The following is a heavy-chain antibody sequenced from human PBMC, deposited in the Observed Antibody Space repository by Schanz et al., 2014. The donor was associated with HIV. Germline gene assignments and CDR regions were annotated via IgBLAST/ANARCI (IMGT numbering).Heavy chain of an antibody. J-gene: IGHJ3*02. D-gene: IGHD3-10*01. Sequence: VQLVESGAEVKKPGSSVKVSCNASGGTFSRYAISWVRQAPGQGLDWVGDITPTFGTPHYAQKFQDRVTITADESTTTAYMELSSLRSEDTAVYYCARGEMVRGVVKQHVFQIWGQGTMVTVSS. CDR1: GGTFSRYA. V-gene: IGHV1-69*01. CDR3: ARGEMVRGVVKQHVFQI. CDR2: ITPTFGTP.